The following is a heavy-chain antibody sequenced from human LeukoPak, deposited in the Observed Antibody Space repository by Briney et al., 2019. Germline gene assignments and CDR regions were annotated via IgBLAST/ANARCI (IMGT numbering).Heavy chain of an antibody. Sequence: GGSLRLSCAASGFTFGEYAMHWVRQAPGKGLEWVSSISSSSSYIYYADSVKGRFTISRDNAKNSLYLQMNSLRAEDTAVYYCARFSVGATNWGQGTLVTVSS. CDR1: GFTFGEYA. J-gene: IGHJ4*02. CDR2: ISSSSSYI. CDR3: ARFSVGATN. V-gene: IGHV3-21*01. D-gene: IGHD1-26*01.